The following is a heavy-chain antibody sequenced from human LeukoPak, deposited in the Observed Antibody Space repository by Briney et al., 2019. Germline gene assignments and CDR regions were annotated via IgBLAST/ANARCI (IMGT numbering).Heavy chain of an antibody. J-gene: IGHJ4*02. V-gene: IGHV3-23*01. Sequence: GGSLRLSCAASGFTFSSYAMSWVRQAPGKGLEWVSGISGSGVSTYYANSVKGRFTISRDNSKNTLYLQMNSLRAEDTAVYYCAKAGSGWIFDNWGQGTLVTVSS. CDR3: AKAGSGWIFDN. CDR1: GFTFSSYA. CDR2: ISGSGVST. D-gene: IGHD6-19*01.